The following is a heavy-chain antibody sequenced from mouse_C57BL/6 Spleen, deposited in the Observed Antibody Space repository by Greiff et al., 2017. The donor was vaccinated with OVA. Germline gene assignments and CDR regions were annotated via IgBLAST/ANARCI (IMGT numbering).Heavy chain of an antibody. CDR3: ARSNYSNYFDY. V-gene: IGHV1-52*01. Sequence: QVQLQQPGAELVRPGSSVKLSCKASGYTFTSYWMYWVKQRPIQGLEWIGNIDPSDSETHYNQKFKDKATLTVDKSSSTAYMQLSSLTSEDSAVYYCARSNYSNYFDYWGQGTTLTVSS. CDR2: IDPSDSET. D-gene: IGHD2-5*01. CDR1: GYTFTSYW. J-gene: IGHJ2*01.